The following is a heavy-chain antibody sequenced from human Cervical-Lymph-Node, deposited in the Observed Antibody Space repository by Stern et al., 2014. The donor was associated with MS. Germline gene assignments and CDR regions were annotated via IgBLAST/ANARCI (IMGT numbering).Heavy chain of an antibody. V-gene: IGHV2-70*04. D-gene: IGHD2-2*02. CDR2: IGWDEDK. CDR3: ARSLPIWGPSDYYGMDV. CDR1: GFSLSTSGMR. Sequence: QITLKESGPALVKPTQTLTLTCTFSGFSLSTSGMRVSWIRQPPGKALEWLARIGWDEDKFYNTSLKTRLTIYNDTSNKQVVITLSNMDPVDTATYYCARSLPIWGPSDYYGMDVWGQGTTVTVSS. J-gene: IGHJ6*02.